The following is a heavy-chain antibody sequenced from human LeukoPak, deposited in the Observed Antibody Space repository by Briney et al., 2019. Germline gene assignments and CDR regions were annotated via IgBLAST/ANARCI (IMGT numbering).Heavy chain of an antibody. CDR1: GFTFSGSA. CDR3: TRYIQDTGDAFDI. CDR2: IRSKPNSYAT. J-gene: IGHJ3*02. Sequence: GGSLRLSRAASGFTFSGSAVHWVRHASGKGLEWVGRIRSKPNSYATAYAASVKGRFTISRDDSKNTAYLQMNSLKTEDTAVYYCTRYIQDTGDAFDIWGQGTMVTVSS. D-gene: IGHD2-15*01. V-gene: IGHV3-73*01.